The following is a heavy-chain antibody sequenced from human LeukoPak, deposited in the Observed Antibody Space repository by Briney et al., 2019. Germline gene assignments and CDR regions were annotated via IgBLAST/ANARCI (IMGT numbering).Heavy chain of an antibody. CDR1: GDSISSSSYY. CDR2: VYYSGST. D-gene: IGHD1-26*01. CDR3: ARAERIVGATLDY. J-gene: IGHJ4*02. Sequence: NPSETLSLTCTVSGDSISSSSYYWGWIRQPPGKGLEWIGSVYYSGSTYYNPSLKSRVTISVDTSKNQFSLKLSSVTAADTAVYYCARAERIVGATLDYWGQGTLVTVSS. V-gene: IGHV4-39*07.